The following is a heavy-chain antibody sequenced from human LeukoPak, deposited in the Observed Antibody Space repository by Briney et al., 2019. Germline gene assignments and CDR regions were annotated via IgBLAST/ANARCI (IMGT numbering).Heavy chain of an antibody. J-gene: IGHJ5*02. Sequence: GSSVKVSCKASGGTFSSYAISWVRQAPVQGLEWMGGIIPIFGTANYAQKFQGRVTITTDESTSTAYMELSSLRSEDTAVYYCARHHRLWNWFDPWGQGTLVTVSS. CDR2: IIPIFGTA. D-gene: IGHD5-18*01. CDR1: GGTFSSYA. V-gene: IGHV1-69*05. CDR3: ARHHRLWNWFDP.